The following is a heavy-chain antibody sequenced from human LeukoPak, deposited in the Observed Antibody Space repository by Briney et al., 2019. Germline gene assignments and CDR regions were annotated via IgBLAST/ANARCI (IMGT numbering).Heavy chain of an antibody. V-gene: IGHV1-24*01. CDR3: ATWVGTTLIFDY. CDR1: GYTLTELS. Sequence: ASVKVSCKVSGYTLTELSMHWVRQAPGKGLEWMGGFNPEDGETIYAQKFQGRVTMTEDTSADTAYMELSSLRSEDTAVYYCATWVGTTLIFDYWCQGTLVTVSS. CDR2: FNPEDGET. D-gene: IGHD2-21*02. J-gene: IGHJ4*02.